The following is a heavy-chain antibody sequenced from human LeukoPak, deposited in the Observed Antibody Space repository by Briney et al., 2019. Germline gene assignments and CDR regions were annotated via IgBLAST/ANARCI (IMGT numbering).Heavy chain of an antibody. D-gene: IGHD2-15*01. V-gene: IGHV3-30*02. CDR3: AKDFPTPFDY. Sequence: GGSLRLSCAASGFTFSSYWMSWVRQAPGKGLEWVAFIRYDGSNKYYADSVKGRFTISRDNSKNTLYLQMNSLRAEDTAVYYCAKDFPTPFDYWGQGTLVTVSS. J-gene: IGHJ4*02. CDR1: GFTFSSYW. CDR2: IRYDGSNK.